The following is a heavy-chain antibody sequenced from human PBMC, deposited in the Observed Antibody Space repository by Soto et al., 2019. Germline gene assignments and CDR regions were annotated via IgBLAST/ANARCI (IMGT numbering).Heavy chain of an antibody. Sequence: GGSLRLSCAASGFTFSSYGMHWVRQAPGKGLERVAVISYDGSNKYYADSVKGRFTISRDNSKNTLYLQMNSLRAEDTAVYYCARGPPATYYYDSSGYYQLDYWGQGTLVTVSS. V-gene: IGHV3-30*03. J-gene: IGHJ4*02. D-gene: IGHD3-22*01. CDR1: GFTFSSYG. CDR2: ISYDGSNK. CDR3: ARGPPATYYYDSSGYYQLDY.